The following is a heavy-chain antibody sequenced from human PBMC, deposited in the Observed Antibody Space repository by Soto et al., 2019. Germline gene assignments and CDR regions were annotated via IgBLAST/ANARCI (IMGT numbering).Heavy chain of an antibody. Sequence: GWSLRLSCAASGFTFSSYAMSLVRQAPGKGLEWVSAISGSGGSTYYADSVKGRFTISRDNSKNTLYLQMNSLRAEDTAVYYCAKLLSSSWSFDYWGKGTLVTVSS. V-gene: IGHV3-23*01. CDR1: GFTFSSYA. J-gene: IGHJ4*02. CDR2: ISGSGGST. D-gene: IGHD6-13*01. CDR3: AKLLSSSWSFDY.